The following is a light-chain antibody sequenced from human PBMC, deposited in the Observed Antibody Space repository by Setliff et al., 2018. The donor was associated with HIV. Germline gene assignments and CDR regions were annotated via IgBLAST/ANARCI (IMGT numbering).Light chain of an antibody. CDR2: AVS. J-gene: IGLJ1*01. CDR3: TSYAGNNLYV. V-gene: IGLV2-14*01. Sequence: SALTQPASVSGSPGQSITISCTGTNSDVGGYNYVSWYQHHPGKAPKLMIFAVSNRPSGVSHRFSGSKSGNTASLTISGLQAEDEADYFCTSYAGNNLYVFGTGTKVTVL. CDR1: NSDVGGYNY.